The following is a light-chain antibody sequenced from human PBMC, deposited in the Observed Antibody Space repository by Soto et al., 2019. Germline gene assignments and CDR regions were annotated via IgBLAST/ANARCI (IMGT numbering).Light chain of an antibody. CDR2: GAS. V-gene: IGKV3-20*01. Sequence: EIVFTQSPGTLSLSPGERATLSCRASQSVSSSYLAWYQQKPGQAPRLLIYGASSRATGIPDRFSGSGSGTDFTLXISRLEPEDFAVYYCQQSGTFGQGTKVDIK. J-gene: IGKJ1*01. CDR1: QSVSSSY. CDR3: QQSGT.